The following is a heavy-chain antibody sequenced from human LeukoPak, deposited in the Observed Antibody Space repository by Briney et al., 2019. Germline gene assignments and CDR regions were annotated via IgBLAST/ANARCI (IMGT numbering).Heavy chain of an antibody. Sequence: PGGSLRLSCAASGFTFSNYDMSWFRQAPGKGLEWVSSISDSGGSTYYADSVKGRFTISRDNSKNTLYLQMTNLRAADTAVYYCAKDLSRAVAADWFDPGDQGSLVTVSS. V-gene: IGHV3-23*01. CDR3: AKDLSRAVAADWFDP. J-gene: IGHJ5*02. D-gene: IGHD6-19*01. CDR1: GFTFSNYD. CDR2: ISDSGGST.